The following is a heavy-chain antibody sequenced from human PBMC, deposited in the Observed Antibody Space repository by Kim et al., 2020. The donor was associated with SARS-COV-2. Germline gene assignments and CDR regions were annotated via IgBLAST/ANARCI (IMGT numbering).Heavy chain of an antibody. CDR3: ATIQLWLFDY. CDR1: GYSISSGYY. V-gene: IGHV4-38-2*02. D-gene: IGHD5-18*01. CDR2: IYHSGST. Sequence: SETLSLTCTVSGYSISSGYYWGWIRQPPGKGLEWIGSIYHSGSTYYNPSLKSRVTISVDTSKNQFSLKLSSVTAADTAVYYCATIQLWLFDYWGQGTLVT. J-gene: IGHJ4*02.